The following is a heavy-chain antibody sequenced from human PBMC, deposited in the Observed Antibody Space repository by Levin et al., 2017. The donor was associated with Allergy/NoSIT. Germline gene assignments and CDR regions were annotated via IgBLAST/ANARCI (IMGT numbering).Heavy chain of an antibody. CDR3: TRDPVNYGRVGYYFDY. Sequence: GGSLRLSCAGSGFSISSYWLHWVRQVPGKWPVWVARIGTDGSDTSYADSVKGRFTISRDNARNTLYLQMNSLRAEDTAVYYCTRDPVNYGRVGYYFDYWGQGVLVTVSS. D-gene: IGHD3-10*01. CDR1: GFSISSYW. CDR2: IGTDGSDT. J-gene: IGHJ4*02. V-gene: IGHV3-74*01.